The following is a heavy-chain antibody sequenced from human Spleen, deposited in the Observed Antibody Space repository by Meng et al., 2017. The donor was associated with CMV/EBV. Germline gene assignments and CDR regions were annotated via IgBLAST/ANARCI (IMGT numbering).Heavy chain of an antibody. J-gene: IGHJ6*02. D-gene: IGHD6-6*01. CDR1: GFTYDDYA. CDR2: VSWNGDII. V-gene: IGHV3-9*01. CDR3: ARASSIAAYDSYYYGMDV. Sequence: SLKISCTASGFTYDDYAMHWVRQAPGKGLEWVAGVSWNGDIIGYADSVKGRFTISRDNAKNSLYLQMNSLRAEDTAVYYCARASSIAAYDSYYYGMDVWGQGTTVTVSS.